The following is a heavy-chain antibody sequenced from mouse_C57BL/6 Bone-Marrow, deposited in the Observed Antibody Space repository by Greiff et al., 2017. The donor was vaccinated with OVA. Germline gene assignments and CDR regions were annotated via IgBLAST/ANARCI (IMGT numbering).Heavy chain of an antibody. CDR3: ARNYGSVFDY. CDR2: ISSGSSTI. D-gene: IGHD1-1*01. Sequence: EVKLVESGGGLVKPGGSLKLSCAASGFTFSDYGMHWVRQAPEKGLEWVAYISSGSSTIYYADTVKGRFTISRDNAKNTLFLQMTSLRSEDTAMYYCARNYGSVFDYWGQGTTLTVSS. CDR1: GFTFSDYG. V-gene: IGHV5-17*01. J-gene: IGHJ2*01.